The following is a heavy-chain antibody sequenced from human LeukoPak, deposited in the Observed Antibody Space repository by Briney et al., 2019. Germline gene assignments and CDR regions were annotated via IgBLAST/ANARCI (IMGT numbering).Heavy chain of an antibody. V-gene: IGHV4-39*07. CDR2: IYYSGST. D-gene: IGHD1-14*01. CDR3: ARARYGAFDI. Sequence: KTSETLSLTCTVSGGSISSSSYYWGWIRQPPGKGLEWIGSIYYSGSTYYNPSLKSRVTISVDTSKNQFSLKLSSVTAADTAVYYCARARYGAFDIWGQGTMVTVSS. J-gene: IGHJ3*02. CDR1: GGSISSSSYY.